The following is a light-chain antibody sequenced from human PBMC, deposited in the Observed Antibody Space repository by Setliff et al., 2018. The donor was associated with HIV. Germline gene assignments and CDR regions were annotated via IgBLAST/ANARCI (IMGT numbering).Light chain of an antibody. J-gene: IGLJ1*01. CDR2: DVS. Sequence: QSVLTQPASVSGSPGQSITISCTGTSSDVGGYTYVSWYQQHPGKAPKLMIYDVSNRPSGVSDHFSGSKSGNTASLTISGLQAEDEADYYCSSYTNSNTYVFGTGTEV. V-gene: IGLV2-14*03. CDR1: SSDVGGYTY. CDR3: SSYTNSNTYV.